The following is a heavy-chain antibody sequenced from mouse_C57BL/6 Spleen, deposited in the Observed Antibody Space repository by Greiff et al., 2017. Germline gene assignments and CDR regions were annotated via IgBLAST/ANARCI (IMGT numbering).Heavy chain of an antibody. J-gene: IGHJ3*01. CDR1: GYTFTSYW. D-gene: IGHD1-1*01. Sequence: QVQLQQPGAELVMPGASVKLSCKASGYTFTSYWMHWVKQRPGQGLEWIGEIDPSDSYTNYNQKFKGKSTLTVDKSSSTAYMQLSSLTSEDSAVYYCARKGLDYYGSSPWFAYWGQGTLVTVCA. CDR3: ARKGLDYYGSSPWFAY. CDR2: IDPSDSYT. V-gene: IGHV1-69*01.